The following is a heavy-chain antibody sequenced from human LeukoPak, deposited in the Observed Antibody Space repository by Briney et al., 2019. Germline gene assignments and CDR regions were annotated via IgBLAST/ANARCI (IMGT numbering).Heavy chain of an antibody. V-gene: IGHV3-21*01. D-gene: IGHD5-12*01. CDR3: ARGYTYFDY. CDR2: IGAGGTFT. J-gene: IGHJ4*02. Sequence: GGSLRLSCTASGFTFSSYAMNWVRQAPGKGLEWVSGIGAGGTFTYYADSVKGRFTISRDNAKNSLYLQMNSLRAEDTAVYYCARGYTYFDYWGQGTLVSVSS. CDR1: GFTFSSYA.